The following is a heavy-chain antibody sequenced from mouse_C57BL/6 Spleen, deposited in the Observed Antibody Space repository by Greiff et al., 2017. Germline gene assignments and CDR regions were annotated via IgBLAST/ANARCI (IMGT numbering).Heavy chain of an antibody. V-gene: IGHV1-4*01. CDR2: INPSSGYT. J-gene: IGHJ2*01. CDR3: AYGYDDYFDY. Sequence: VQLQQSGAELARPGASVQMSCKASGYTFTSYTMHWVKQRPGQGLEWIGYINPSSGYTKYNQKFKDKATLTADKSSSTAYMQLSSLTSEDSAVYYCAYGYDDYFDYWGKGTTLTVSS. CDR1: GYTFTSYT. D-gene: IGHD2-2*01.